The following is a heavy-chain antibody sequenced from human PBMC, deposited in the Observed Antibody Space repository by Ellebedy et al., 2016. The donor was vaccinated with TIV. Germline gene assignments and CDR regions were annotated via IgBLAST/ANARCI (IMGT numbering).Heavy chain of an antibody. V-gene: IGHV1-46*01. CDR3: ASVPSAGADF. CDR2: LDARVGST. D-gene: IGHD4-17*01. J-gene: IGHJ4*02. Sequence: ASVTVSCKVSGYPFTKYYFHWIRQAPGQGLEWMGVLDARVGSTTYAETLQGRITVTRDTSTRTVFMELSSLRSEDTAVYYCASVPSAGADFWGQGTLVTVSS. CDR1: GYPFTKYY.